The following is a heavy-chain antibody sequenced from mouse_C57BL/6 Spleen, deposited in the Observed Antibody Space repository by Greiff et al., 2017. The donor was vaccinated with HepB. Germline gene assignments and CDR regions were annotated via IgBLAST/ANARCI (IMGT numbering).Heavy chain of an antibody. CDR1: GYTFTSYW. D-gene: IGHD2-5*01. J-gene: IGHJ4*01. Sequence: QVQLQQPGAELVRPGSSVKLSCKASGYTFTSYWMHWVKQRPIQGLEWIGNIDPSDSETHYNQKFKDKATLTVDKSSSTAYMQLISLTSEDSAVYYCASGGPYSNPYYAMDYWCQGTSATVSS. CDR2: IDPSDSET. V-gene: IGHV1-52*01. CDR3: ASGGPYSNPYYAMDY.